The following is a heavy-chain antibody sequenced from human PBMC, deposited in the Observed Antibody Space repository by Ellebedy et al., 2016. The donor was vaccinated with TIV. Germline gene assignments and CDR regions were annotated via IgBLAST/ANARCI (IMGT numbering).Heavy chain of an antibody. CDR1: GGSVSSYY. CDR2: AYYSGST. V-gene: IGHV4-59*02. CDR3: ARDSVYGEFDY. J-gene: IGHJ4*02. D-gene: IGHD3-10*01. Sequence: MPSETLSLTCNVSGGSVSSYYWSWIRQPPGKGLEWIGYAYYSGSTNYNPSLKSRVTISIDTSKNHISLTLSAVTAADTAVYYCARDSVYGEFDYWGQGTLVTVSS.